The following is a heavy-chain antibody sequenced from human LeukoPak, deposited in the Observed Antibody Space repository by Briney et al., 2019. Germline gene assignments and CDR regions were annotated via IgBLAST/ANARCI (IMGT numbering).Heavy chain of an antibody. Sequence: GGSLRLSCAASGFTFSSYWMSWVRQAPGKGLEWVATIEQDGSEKYYVDSVKGRFTISRDNAKNSLYPQMNSLRAEDTAVYYCARRGTYQNWFDPWGQGTLVTVSS. J-gene: IGHJ5*02. V-gene: IGHV3-7*01. CDR1: GFTFSSYW. CDR2: IEQDGSEK. CDR3: ARRGTYQNWFDP. D-gene: IGHD3-16*01.